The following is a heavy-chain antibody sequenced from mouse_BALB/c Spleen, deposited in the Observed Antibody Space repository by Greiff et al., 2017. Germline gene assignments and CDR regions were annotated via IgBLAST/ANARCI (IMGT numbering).Heavy chain of an antibody. CDR3: ARDDRNYFDY. V-gene: IGHV5-6-3*01. CDR1: GFTFSSYG. D-gene: IGHD2-14*01. CDR2: INSNGGST. J-gene: IGHJ2*01. Sequence: EVQLVESGGGLVQPGGSLKLSCAASGFTFSSYGMSWVRQTPDKRLELVATINSNGGSTYYPDSVKGRFTISRDNAKNTLYLQMSSLKSEDTAMYYCARDDRNYFDYWGQGTTLTVSS.